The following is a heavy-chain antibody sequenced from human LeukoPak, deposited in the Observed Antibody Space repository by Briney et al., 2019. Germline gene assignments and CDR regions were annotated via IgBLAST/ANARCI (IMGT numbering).Heavy chain of an antibody. CDR1: GFTFNSYS. J-gene: IGHJ4*02. Sequence: GGSLRLSCAASGFTFNSYSMNWVRQAPGKGLEWVSSISGSNSYIYYADSMKGRFTISRDNAKNSLYLQMNSLRAEDTAVYYCAKAVEVYDYVWGSYRLYYFDYWGQGTLVTVSS. CDR3: AKAVEVYDYVWGSYRLYYFDY. D-gene: IGHD3-16*02. CDR2: ISGSNSYI. V-gene: IGHV3-21*04.